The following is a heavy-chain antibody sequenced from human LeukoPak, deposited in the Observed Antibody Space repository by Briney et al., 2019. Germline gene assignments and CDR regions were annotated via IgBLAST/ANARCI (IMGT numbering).Heavy chain of an antibody. CDR1: GGSISSYY. J-gene: IGHJ4*02. CDR2: IYYSGST. Sequence: KPSETLSLTCTVSGGSISSYYWSWIRQPPGKGLEWIGSIYYSGSTYYNPSLKSRVTISVDTSKNQFSLKLSSVTAADTAVYYCARLVVVPAAIDYWGQGTLVTVSS. CDR3: ARLVVVPAAIDY. V-gene: IGHV4-59*05. D-gene: IGHD2-2*01.